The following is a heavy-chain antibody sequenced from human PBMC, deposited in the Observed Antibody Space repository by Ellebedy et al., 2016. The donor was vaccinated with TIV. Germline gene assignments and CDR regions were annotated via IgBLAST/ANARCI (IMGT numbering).Heavy chain of an antibody. J-gene: IGHJ3*01. V-gene: IGHV3-21*01. D-gene: IGHD1-26*01. CDR1: GFTFSIYN. CDR3: ARDSGPVGSPEAFDV. Sequence: EGSLRLSCAASGFTFSIYNMNWARQAPGRGLEWVSSISSTSDYIYDADSVRGRITISRDNAKSSLFLDMSSMRVEDTAVYYCARDSGPVGSPEAFDVWGQGTKVIVSS. CDR2: ISSTSDYI.